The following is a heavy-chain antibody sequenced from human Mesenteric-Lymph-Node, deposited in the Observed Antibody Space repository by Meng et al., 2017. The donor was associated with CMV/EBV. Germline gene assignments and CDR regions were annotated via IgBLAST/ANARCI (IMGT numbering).Heavy chain of an antibody. J-gene: IGHJ4*02. Sequence: GGSLRLSCVASGFTFSSYAMSWVRQAPGKGLEWVSVISGSGGNTYHADSVKGRFTISRDNSKNTLYLQMNSLRAEDTAVYYCAKGHYGGKKGYYFDYWGQGTLVTVSS. D-gene: IGHD4-23*01. CDR1: GFTFSSYA. CDR3: AKGHYGGKKGYYFDY. CDR2: ISGSGGNT. V-gene: IGHV3-23*01.